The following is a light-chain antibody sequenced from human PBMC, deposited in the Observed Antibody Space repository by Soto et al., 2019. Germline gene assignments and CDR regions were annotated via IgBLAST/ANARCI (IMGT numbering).Light chain of an antibody. CDR2: LGS. CDR1: QSLLHSNGYYY. V-gene: IGKV2-28*01. J-gene: IGKJ1*01. CDR3: RLALHRHRT. Sequence: DIVVTQSPLSLPVTPGEPASISCRSSQSLLHSNGYYYLAWYMQKPGQSPQLLIYLGSNRASGVPDRFSGSRSGTDFQLKSSRVEGEDVGVYFRRLALHRHRTFGQGTKGEIK.